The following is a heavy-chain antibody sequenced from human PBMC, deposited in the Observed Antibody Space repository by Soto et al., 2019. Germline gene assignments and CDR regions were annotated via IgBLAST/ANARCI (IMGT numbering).Heavy chain of an antibody. CDR3: AKDSRNVAVSAARVYGMDV. CDR2: TRSNGEYT. J-gene: IGHJ6*02. CDR1: GFSFSRFA. D-gene: IGHD2-2*01. V-gene: IGHV3-23*04. Sequence: VQLVESGGDVVQPGRSLRLSCAGSGFSFSRFAIHWVRQAPGKGLEWVSTTRSNGEYTYYGDSAKGRFTVSRDNSKNTLYLEMSSVRAEDTAVYYCAKDSRNVAVSAARVYGMDVWGQGTTVTVSS.